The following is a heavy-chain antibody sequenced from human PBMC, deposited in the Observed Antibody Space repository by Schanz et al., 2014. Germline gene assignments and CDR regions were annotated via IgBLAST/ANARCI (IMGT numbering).Heavy chain of an antibody. CDR3: ARTTNPFNFDSWPYLDY. CDR2: ISNDGSDE. CDR1: GFTFSRYA. J-gene: IGHJ4*02. D-gene: IGHD3-9*01. V-gene: IGHV3-30*04. Sequence: QVQLVESGGGVVQPGRSVRLSCAASGFTFSRYAMHWVRQAPGKGLEWVAVISNDGSDEHYADSVKGRFTISRDNAKNTLYLQMNSLRPEDTAVYYCARTTNPFNFDSWPYLDYWGQGTLITVSP.